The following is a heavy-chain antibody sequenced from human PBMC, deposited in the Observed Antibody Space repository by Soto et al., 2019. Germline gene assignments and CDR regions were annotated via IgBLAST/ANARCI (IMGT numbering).Heavy chain of an antibody. J-gene: IGHJ3*02. CDR3: AGGGSSDWKVAFDI. V-gene: IGHV4-34*01. CDR1: HEYFSTYY. Sequence: SETLSITCTLSHEYFSTYYWTWIRQSPGKGLELIGEINHSGRNIYNPSLKSRVTMSIDMSKNQLSLKLSSVTAADTAIYYCAGGGSSDWKVAFDIWGQGTMVTVSS. D-gene: IGHD6-19*01. CDR2: INHSGRN.